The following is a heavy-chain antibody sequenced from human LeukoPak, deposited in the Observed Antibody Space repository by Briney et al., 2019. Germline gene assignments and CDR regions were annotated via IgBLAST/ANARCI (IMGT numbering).Heavy chain of an antibody. V-gene: IGHV4-34*01. CDR3: ARGRADANGGKRYYYYMDV. D-gene: IGHD4-23*01. CDR2: INHSGST. Sequence: SETPSLTCAVYGGSFSGYYWSWIRQPPGKGLEWIGEINHSGSTNYNPSLKSRVTISVDTSKNQFSLKLSSVTAADTAVYYCARGRADANGGKRYYYYMDVWGKGTTVTVSS. CDR1: GGSFSGYY. J-gene: IGHJ6*03.